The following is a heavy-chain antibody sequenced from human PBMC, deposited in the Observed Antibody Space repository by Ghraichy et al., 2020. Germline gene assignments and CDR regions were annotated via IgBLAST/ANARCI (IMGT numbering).Heavy chain of an antibody. CDR2: IFSSGTT. CDR3: AKFTQYYGSNVHYLDR. CDR1: GDSISNNY. Sequence: SETLSLTCSVSGDSISNNYWSWIRQPPGKGLESIGYIFSSGTTNYNPSLQSRVTISVDPSKNQFSLNLNSVTAADTAVYYCAKFTQYYGSNVHYLDRWGQGTLVTVSS. J-gene: IGHJ5*02. V-gene: IGHV4-59*01. D-gene: IGHD3-22*01.